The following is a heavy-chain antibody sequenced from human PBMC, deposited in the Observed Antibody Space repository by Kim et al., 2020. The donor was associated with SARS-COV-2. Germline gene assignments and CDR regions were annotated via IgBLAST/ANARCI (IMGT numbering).Heavy chain of an antibody. CDR3: ARGRRWEQSSHFDY. J-gene: IGHJ4*02. CDR2: ISYDGSNK. Sequence: GGSLRLSCAASGFTFSSYAMHWVRQAPGKGLEWVAVISYDGSNKYYADSVKGRFTISRDNSKNTLYLQMNSLRAEDTAVYYCARGRRWEQSSHFDYWGQGTLVTVSS. CDR1: GFTFSSYA. D-gene: IGHD1-26*01. V-gene: IGHV3-30-3*01.